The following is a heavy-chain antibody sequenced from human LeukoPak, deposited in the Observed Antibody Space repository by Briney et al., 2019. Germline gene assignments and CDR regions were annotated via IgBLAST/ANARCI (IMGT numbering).Heavy chain of an antibody. CDR2: INPSGGST. CDR1: GYTFSNYY. V-gene: IGHV1-46*01. Sequence: ASVSVSCKASGYTFSNYYMQWVRQAPGQGLEWMGIINPSGGSTSYTLKFQGRVTMTRDTSTSTVYMELSSLRSEDTAVYYCATVMGDSSGYSVAPFDYWGQGTLGTVSS. J-gene: IGHJ4*02. D-gene: IGHD3-22*01. CDR3: ATVMGDSSGYSVAPFDY.